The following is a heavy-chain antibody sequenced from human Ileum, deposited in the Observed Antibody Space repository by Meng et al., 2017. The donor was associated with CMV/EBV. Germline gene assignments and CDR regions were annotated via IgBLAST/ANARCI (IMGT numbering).Heavy chain of an antibody. CDR3: TATAYYYDSSAVD. V-gene: IGHV3-49*04. CDR1: GFTFGDYA. J-gene: IGHJ4*02. CDR2: IRSEVYGGTT. Sequence: GGSLRLSCTGSGFTFGDYAMSWVRQALGKGLELVGFIRSEVYGGTTEYAASVKGRFIISRDDSKSIAYLQMNSLKTEDTAVYYCTATAYYYDSSAVDWGQGTLVTVSS. D-gene: IGHD3-22*01.